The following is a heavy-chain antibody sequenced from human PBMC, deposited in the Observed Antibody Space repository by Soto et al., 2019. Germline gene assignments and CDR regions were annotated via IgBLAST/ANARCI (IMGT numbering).Heavy chain of an antibody. Sequence: GESLKISCKASGYSFNSYWIGWVRQMPGKGLEWMGFIYPGDSDTRYSPSFQGQVTISADKSISTAYLQWSSLKASDTAMYYCARPPERRSGLYHGLDVWGQGTTVTVSS. D-gene: IGHD1-1*01. V-gene: IGHV5-51*01. CDR1: GYSFNSYW. CDR3: ARPPERRSGLYHGLDV. J-gene: IGHJ6*02. CDR2: IYPGDSDT.